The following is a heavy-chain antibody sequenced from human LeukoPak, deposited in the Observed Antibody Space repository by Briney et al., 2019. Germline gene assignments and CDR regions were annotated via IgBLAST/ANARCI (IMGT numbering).Heavy chain of an antibody. J-gene: IGHJ4*02. CDR1: GGSISSYY. D-gene: IGHD6-13*01. CDR3: ARDLVAAAGTSCFDY. V-gene: IGHV4-59*01. Sequence: PSETLSLTCTVSGGSISSYYWSWIRQPPGKGLEWIGYIYYSGSTNYNPSLKSRVTISVDTSKNQFSLKLSSVTAADTAVYYCARDLVAAAGTSCFDYWGQGTLVTVSS. CDR2: IYYSGST.